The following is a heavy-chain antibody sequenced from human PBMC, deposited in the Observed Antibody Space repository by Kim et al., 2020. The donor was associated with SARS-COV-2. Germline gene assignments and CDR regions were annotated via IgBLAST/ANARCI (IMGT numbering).Heavy chain of an antibody. J-gene: IGHJ6*02. V-gene: IGHV3-30-3*01. CDR3: ARGGSSSWYTPGYYYYGMDV. Sequence: GGSLRLSCAASGFTFSSYAMHWVRQAPGKGLEWVAVISYDGSNKYYADSVKGRFTISRDNSKNTLYLQMNSLRAEDTAVYYCARGGSSSWYTPGYYYYGMDVWGQGTTVTVSS. CDR1: GFTFSSYA. CDR2: ISYDGSNK. D-gene: IGHD6-13*01.